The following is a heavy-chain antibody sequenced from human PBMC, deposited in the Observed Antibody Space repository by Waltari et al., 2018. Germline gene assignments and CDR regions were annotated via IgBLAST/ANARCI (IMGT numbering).Heavy chain of an antibody. Sequence: QVQLQESGPGLVKPSETLSLTCTVSGGSISSYYWSWIRQPPGKGLEWIGYIYYSGSTNYNPSLKSRVTISVDTSKNQFSLKLSSVTAADTAVYYCARGWQQLVRTWGQGTLVTVSS. CDR1: GGSISSYY. V-gene: IGHV4-59*01. CDR2: IYYSGST. CDR3: ARGWQQLVRT. J-gene: IGHJ5*02. D-gene: IGHD6-13*01.